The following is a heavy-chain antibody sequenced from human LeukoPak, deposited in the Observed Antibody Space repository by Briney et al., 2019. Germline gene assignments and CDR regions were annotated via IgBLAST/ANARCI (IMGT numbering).Heavy chain of an antibody. CDR1: GFTFDDYA. CDR3: VKVTAAGFIDY. Sequence: PGRSLRLSCAASGFTFDDYAMHWVRQAPGKGLDWVSGIGWNGGGIVYADSVKGRFTISGDNAKNSLFLQMNSLGAEDTALYYCVKVTAAGFIDYWGQGTLVIVSS. CDR2: IGWNGGGI. V-gene: IGHV3-9*01. D-gene: IGHD6-13*01. J-gene: IGHJ4*02.